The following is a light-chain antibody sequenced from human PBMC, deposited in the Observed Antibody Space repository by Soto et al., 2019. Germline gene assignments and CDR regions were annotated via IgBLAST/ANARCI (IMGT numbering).Light chain of an antibody. J-gene: IGKJ1*01. CDR3: QQSYSTPRT. Sequence: DIQMTQSPSSLSASVGDRVTITCRASQSISSYLNWYQQKPGKAPKLLIYAASSLQSGVPSRFSGSVSGTDFTLTISSLQPEDFATYYCQQSYSTPRTFVQGTKVDSK. CDR2: AAS. CDR1: QSISSY. V-gene: IGKV1-39*01.